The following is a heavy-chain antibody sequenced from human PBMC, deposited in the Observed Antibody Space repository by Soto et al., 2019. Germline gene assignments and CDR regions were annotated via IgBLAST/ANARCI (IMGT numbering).Heavy chain of an antibody. D-gene: IGHD5-12*01. CDR1: GFTFTSYA. V-gene: IGHV3-23*01. CDR3: AAHVDIVVTSAFDI. J-gene: IGHJ3*02. Sequence: GGSLRLSCAASGFTFTSYAMSWVRQAPGKGLEWVSGISGSGGSAYHADSVKGRFAISRDKSKNTLYLQMNSLRAEDTALYYYAAHVDIVVTSAFDIWGQGTVVTVSS. CDR2: ISGSGGSA.